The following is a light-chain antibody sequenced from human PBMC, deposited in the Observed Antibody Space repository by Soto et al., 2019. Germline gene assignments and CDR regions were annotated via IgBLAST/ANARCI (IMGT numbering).Light chain of an antibody. Sequence: QSVLTQPPSASGTPGQSLTISCSGSSSNIGSHFVYWYQHLPGTAPKLLIFRDGQRPSGVPARFFGSKSGTSASLAISGLRSEDEADYYCCSYAGVIPLVFGGGTKLTVL. CDR1: SSNIGSHF. CDR3: CSYAGVIPLV. J-gene: IGLJ2*01. V-gene: IGLV1-47*01. CDR2: RDG.